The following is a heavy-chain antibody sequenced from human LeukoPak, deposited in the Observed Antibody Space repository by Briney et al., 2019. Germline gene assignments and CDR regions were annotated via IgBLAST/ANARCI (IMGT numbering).Heavy chain of an antibody. J-gene: IGHJ4*02. CDR2: ISSSSSTI. D-gene: IGHD1-26*01. CDR3: ARDIVGATNEPDY. V-gene: IGHV3-48*02. CDR1: GSTFSSYS. Sequence: GGSLRLSCAASGSTFSSYSMNWVRQAPGKGLEWVSYISSSSSTIYYADSVKGRFTISRDNAKNPLYLQMNSLRDEDTAVYYCARDIVGATNEPDYWGQGTLVTVSS.